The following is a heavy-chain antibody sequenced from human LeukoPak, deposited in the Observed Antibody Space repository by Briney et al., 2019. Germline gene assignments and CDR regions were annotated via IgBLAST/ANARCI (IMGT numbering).Heavy chain of an antibody. J-gene: IGHJ4*02. CDR1: GYTFTSYG. Sequence: ASVKVSCKASGYTFTSYGISWVRQAPGQGLEWMGWISAYNGNTNYAQKLQGRVTMTTDTSTSTAYMELRSLRSDDTAVYYCARTYSSGWQTDLYYFDYWGQGTLVTVSS. CDR3: ARTYSSGWQTDLYYFDY. V-gene: IGHV1-18*01. D-gene: IGHD6-19*01. CDR2: ISAYNGNT.